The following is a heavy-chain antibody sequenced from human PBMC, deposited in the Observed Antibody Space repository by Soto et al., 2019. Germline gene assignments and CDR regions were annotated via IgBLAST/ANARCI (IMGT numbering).Heavy chain of an antibody. CDR3: ARPFCSGGSCYRGALDY. D-gene: IGHD2-15*01. V-gene: IGHV4-59*01. CDR1: GGSISSYY. J-gene: IGHJ4*02. Sequence: PSETLSLTCTVSGGSISSYYWSWIRQPPEKGLEWIGYIYYSGSTNYNPSLKSRVTMSVDTSKNQFSLKLTSVTAADTAVYYCARPFCSGGSCYRGALDYWGQGTLVTVSS. CDR2: IYYSGST.